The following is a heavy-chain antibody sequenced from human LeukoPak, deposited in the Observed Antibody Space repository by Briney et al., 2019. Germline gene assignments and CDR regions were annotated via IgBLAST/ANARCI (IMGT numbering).Heavy chain of an antibody. CDR3: AREGAAAGMFYYYYGMDV. CDR2: IYYSGST. J-gene: IGHJ6*02. V-gene: IGHV4-59*01. CDR1: GGSISSYY. Sequence: PSETLSLTCTASGGSISSYYWSWIRQPPGKGLEWIGYIYYSGSTNYNPSLKSRVTISVDTSKNQFSLKLSSVTAADTAVYYCAREGAAAGMFYYYYGMDVWGQGTTVTVSS. D-gene: IGHD6-13*01.